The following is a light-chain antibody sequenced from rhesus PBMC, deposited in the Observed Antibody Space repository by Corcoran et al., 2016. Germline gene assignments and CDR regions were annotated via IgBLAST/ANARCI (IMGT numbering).Light chain of an antibody. J-gene: IGKJ2*01. CDR1: QSIRSG. CDR3: QQYSSSPYS. Sequence: DIQMTQSPSSLSASVGDTVTITCRASQSIRSGVAWYQQKPGKAPQLLLYKASRLQSGGPSRFSGSGSGTDFTLTISSLQSEDFATYYCQQYSSSPYSFGQGTKVEIK. V-gene: IGKV1-22*01. CDR2: KAS.